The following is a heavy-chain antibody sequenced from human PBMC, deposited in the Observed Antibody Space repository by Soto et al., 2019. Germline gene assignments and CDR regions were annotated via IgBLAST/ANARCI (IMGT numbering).Heavy chain of an antibody. Sequence: PSETLSLTCTVSGGSISSSSYYWGWIRQPPGKGLEWIGSIYYSATTYYNPSLKSRVTISVDTSKNQFSLKLSSVTAADTAVYYCARHRGYYDILTGYYTELNFDYWGQGTPVTVSS. CDR3: ARHRGYYDILTGYYTELNFDY. CDR1: GGSISSSSYY. D-gene: IGHD3-9*01. V-gene: IGHV4-39*01. J-gene: IGHJ4*02. CDR2: IYYSATT.